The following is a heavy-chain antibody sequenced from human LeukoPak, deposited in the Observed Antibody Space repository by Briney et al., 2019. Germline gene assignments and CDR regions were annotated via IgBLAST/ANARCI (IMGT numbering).Heavy chain of an antibody. D-gene: IGHD5-12*01. CDR1: GDSISSNIYY. J-gene: IGHJ4*02. CDR2: FHYSGST. Sequence: PSETLSLTCTVSGDSISSNIYYWAWIRQPPGKGLEWIGSFHYSGSTYYNPSLKSRVTISLDTSKNQLSLRLSSVTAADTAVYFCARGPSGYHNTGGQGTLVTVSS. V-gene: IGHV4-39*07. CDR3: ARGPSGYHNT.